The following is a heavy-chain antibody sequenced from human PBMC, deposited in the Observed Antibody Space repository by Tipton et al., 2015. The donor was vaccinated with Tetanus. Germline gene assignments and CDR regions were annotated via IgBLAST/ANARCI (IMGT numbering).Heavy chain of an antibody. CDR2: VYYNGST. V-gene: IGHV4-61*08. J-gene: IGHJ4*02. CDR1: GGSVRGGDYS. CDR3: AREVPAAGHFDS. D-gene: IGHD2-2*01. Sequence: LRLSCTVSGGSVRGGDYSWNWIRQPPGKGLEWIGYVYYNGSTHYNPALKSRVTISVDTSKNQFSLKLSSVTAADTAIYYCAREVPAAGHFDSWGQGTLVTVSS.